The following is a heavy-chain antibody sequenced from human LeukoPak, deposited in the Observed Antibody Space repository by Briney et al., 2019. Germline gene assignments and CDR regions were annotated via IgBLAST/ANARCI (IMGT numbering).Heavy chain of an antibody. CDR3: ARVTYDSSGYYYLDY. D-gene: IGHD3-22*01. CDR1: GGSISSGDYY. J-gene: IGHJ4*02. V-gene: IGHV4-30-4*01. CDR2: IYYSGST. Sequence: PSETLSLTCTVSGGSISSGDYYWRWIRQPPGKGLEWIGYIYYSGSTYYNPSLKSRVTISVDTSKNQFSLKLSSVTAADTAVYYCARVTYDSSGYYYLDYWGQGTLVTVSS.